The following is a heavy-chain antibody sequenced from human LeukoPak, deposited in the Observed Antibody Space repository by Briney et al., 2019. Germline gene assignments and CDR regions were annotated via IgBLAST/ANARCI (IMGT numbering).Heavy chain of an antibody. D-gene: IGHD6-25*01. CDR3: AGGPPWYFDL. Sequence: GGSLRLSCAASGFTFSSYWMHWVRQAPGKGLVWVSRINGDGSSTAYADSVQGRFTISRDNAQNTLYLQMNSLTAEDTAVYYCAGGPPWYFDLWGRGTLVTVSS. CDR1: GFTFSSYW. V-gene: IGHV3-74*01. CDR2: INGDGSST. J-gene: IGHJ2*01.